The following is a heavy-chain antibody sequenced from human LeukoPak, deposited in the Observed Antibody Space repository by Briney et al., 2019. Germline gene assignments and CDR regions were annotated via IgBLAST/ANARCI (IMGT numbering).Heavy chain of an antibody. CDR3: ARGRGYDFWSGYQPEIFDY. Sequence: PSETLSLTCTVSGGSISSYYWSWIRQPPGKGLEWIGYIYYSGSTNYNPSLKSRVTISVDTSKNQFSLKLSSVTAADTAVYYCARGRGYDFWSGYQPEIFDYWGQGTLVTVSS. CDR1: GGSISSYY. J-gene: IGHJ4*02. D-gene: IGHD3-3*01. CDR2: IYYSGST. V-gene: IGHV4-59*12.